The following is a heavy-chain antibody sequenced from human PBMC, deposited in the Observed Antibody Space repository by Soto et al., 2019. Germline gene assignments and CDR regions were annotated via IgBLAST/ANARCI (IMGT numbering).Heavy chain of an antibody. CDR2: IVVGSGNT. Sequence: SVKVSCKASGFTFTSSAVQWVRQARGQRLEWIGWIVVGSGNTNYAQKFQERVTITRDMSTSTAYMELSSLRSEDTAVYYCAAEGVGATWNFDYWGQGTLVTVSS. D-gene: IGHD1-26*01. J-gene: IGHJ4*02. CDR3: AAEGVGATWNFDY. V-gene: IGHV1-58*01. CDR1: GFTFTSSA.